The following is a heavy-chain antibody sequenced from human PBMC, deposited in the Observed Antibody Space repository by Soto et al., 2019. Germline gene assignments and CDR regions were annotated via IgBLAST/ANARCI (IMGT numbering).Heavy chain of an antibody. J-gene: IGHJ3*02. CDR2: INAGNGNT. CDR1: GYTFTSYA. D-gene: IGHD3-10*01. Sequence: ASVKVSCKASGYTFTSYAMHWVRQAPGQRLEWMGWINAGNGNTKYSQKFQGRVTITRDTSASTAYMELSSLRSEDTAVYYCARDWELVLPLSGSYYPDAFDIWGQGTMVTVSS. V-gene: IGHV1-3*01. CDR3: ARDWELVLPLSGSYYPDAFDI.